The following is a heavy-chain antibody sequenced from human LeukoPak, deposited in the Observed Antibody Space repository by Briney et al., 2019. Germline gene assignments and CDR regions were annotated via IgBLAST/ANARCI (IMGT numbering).Heavy chain of an antibody. V-gene: IGHV3-21*01. CDR1: GFTFSSYG. J-gene: IGHJ2*01. Sequence: MPGRSLRLSCTASGFTFSSYGMNWIRQAPVKELEWVSGISEGGNYINYAASVKGRFSISRDNAKNSLYLQMNSLRTEDTAVYFCARDHSDISISGEILNGNRYFDLWGRGTLVTVSS. CDR2: ISEGGNYI. CDR3: ARDHSDISISGEILNGNRYFDL. D-gene: IGHD3-3*01.